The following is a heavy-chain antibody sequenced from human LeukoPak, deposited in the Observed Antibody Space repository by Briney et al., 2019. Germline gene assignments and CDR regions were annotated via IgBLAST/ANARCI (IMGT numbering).Heavy chain of an antibody. J-gene: IGHJ4*02. V-gene: IGHV4-61*08. Sequence: SETLSLTCTVSGGSIRSGDFYWSWIRQPPGKGLEWIGYIYYSGSTNYNPSLKSRVTISVDTSKNQFSLKLSSVTAADTAMYYCARGQLWLDYWGQGTLVTVSS. CDR1: GGSIRSGDFY. CDR3: ARGQLWLDY. D-gene: IGHD5-18*01. CDR2: IYYSGST.